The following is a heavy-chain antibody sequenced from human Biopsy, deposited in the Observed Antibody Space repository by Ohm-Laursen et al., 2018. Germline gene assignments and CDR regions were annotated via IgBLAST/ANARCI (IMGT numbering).Heavy chain of an antibody. J-gene: IGHJ4*02. D-gene: IGHD2-21*01. CDR3: TNHYCGGITCLMNF. CDR2: IKSGGLII. Sequence: SLRLSCAASGFGFDTSWMYWVRQAPGKGLDWVSLIKSGGLIISYADSVKGRFTVSRENAKNTLYLQMNSLRAEDTAVYFCTNHYCGGITCLMNFWGQGTLVTVSS. CDR1: GFGFDTSW. V-gene: IGHV3-74*01.